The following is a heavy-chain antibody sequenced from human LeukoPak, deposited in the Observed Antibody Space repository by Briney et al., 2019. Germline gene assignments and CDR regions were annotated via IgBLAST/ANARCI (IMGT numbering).Heavy chain of an antibody. CDR2: IYYSGST. Sequence: SEALSLTCTVSGGSISSSSYYWGWIRQPPGKGLEWIGSIYYSGSTYYNPSLKSRVTISVDTSENQFSLKLSSVTAADTAAYYCARLSAGTTDWGQGTLVTVSS. CDR1: GGSISSSSYY. D-gene: IGHD1-1*01. CDR3: ARLSAGTTD. J-gene: IGHJ4*02. V-gene: IGHV4-39*01.